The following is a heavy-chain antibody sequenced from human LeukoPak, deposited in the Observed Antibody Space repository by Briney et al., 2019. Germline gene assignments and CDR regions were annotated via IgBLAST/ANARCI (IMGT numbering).Heavy chain of an antibody. CDR2: VNPNNGGT. CDR3: ASISSSWVEGALDI. CDR1: GYIFTAYY. J-gene: IGHJ3*02. D-gene: IGHD6-13*01. V-gene: IGHV1-2*02. Sequence: ASVKVSCRASGYIFTAYYLHWVRQAPGQGLEWMGWVNPNNGGTNYAQRFQGRVTMTRDTSINTAYMDLSRLRSDDTAVYFCASISSSWVEGALDIWGQGTVVTVSS.